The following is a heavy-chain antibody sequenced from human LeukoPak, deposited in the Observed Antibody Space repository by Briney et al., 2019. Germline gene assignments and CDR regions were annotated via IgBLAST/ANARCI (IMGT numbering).Heavy chain of an antibody. J-gene: IGHJ6*02. CDR2: MNPNSGNT. D-gene: IGHD3-10*01. V-gene: IGHV1-8*02. CDR3: ATGGSGSYYNYYYYGMDV. CDR1: GGTFSSYA. Sequence: ASVKVSCKASGGTFSSYAINWVRQATGQGLEWMGWMNPNSGNTGYAQKFQGRVTMTRNTSISTAYMELSSLRSEDTAVYYCATGGSGSYYNYYYYGMDVWGQGTTVTVSS.